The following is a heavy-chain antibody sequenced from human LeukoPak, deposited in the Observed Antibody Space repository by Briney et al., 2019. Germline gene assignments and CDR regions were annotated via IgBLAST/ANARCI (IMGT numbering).Heavy chain of an antibody. Sequence: GGSLRLSCAASGFTFSKYWMLWVRQAPGKGPESVSRINTDGTVTTYADSVKGRFTVSRDNADNTTFLQMNSVRDEDTAVYYCATKQWLAPPPDSWGQGTPVTVSS. CDR2: INTDGTVT. D-gene: IGHD6-19*01. CDR3: ATKQWLAPPPDS. J-gene: IGHJ4*02. V-gene: IGHV3-74*01. CDR1: GFTFSKYW.